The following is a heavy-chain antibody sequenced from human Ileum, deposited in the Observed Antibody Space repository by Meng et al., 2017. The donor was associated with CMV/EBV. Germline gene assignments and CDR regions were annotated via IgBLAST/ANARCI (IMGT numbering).Heavy chain of an antibody. J-gene: IGHJ4*02. V-gene: IGHV3-23*01. CDR2: ISGTAPST. Sequence: LSCARSGFTFSSSGMSWLRQAPGKGLEWVSGISGTAPSTYYADSVKGRFTISRDNSKNTLYLQMNSLRADDTAVYYCAKDNGWLSAYWGQGTLVTVSS. CDR1: GFTFSSSG. D-gene: IGHD3-22*01. CDR3: AKDNGWLSAY.